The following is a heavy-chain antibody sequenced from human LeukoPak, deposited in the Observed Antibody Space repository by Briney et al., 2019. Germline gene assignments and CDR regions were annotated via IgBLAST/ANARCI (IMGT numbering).Heavy chain of an antibody. CDR2: ISGTGGST. CDR1: GFTFSNYA. V-gene: IGHV3-23*01. CDR3: ASAPGFDY. J-gene: IGHJ4*02. Sequence: GGSLRLSCATSGFTFSNYAMTWVRQAPGKGLEWVSTISGTGGSTYYADSVKGRFTISRDNAKNSLYLQMNSLRAEDTAVHYCASAPGFDYWGQGTLVTVSS. D-gene: IGHD2-2*01.